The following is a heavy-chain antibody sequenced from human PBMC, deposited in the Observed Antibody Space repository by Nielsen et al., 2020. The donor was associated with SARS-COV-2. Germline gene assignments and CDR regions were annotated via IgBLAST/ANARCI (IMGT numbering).Heavy chain of an antibody. CDR3: ARGGGGMDV. CDR2: IYSDGST. J-gene: IGHJ6*02. Sequence: GESLKISCAAPGFTVSRYNMNWVRQAPGKGLEWVSIIYSDGSTYYAGSVKGRITISRDNSKNTLYLQMNSLRAEDTAVYYCARGGGGMDVWGQGTTVTVSS. V-gene: IGHV3-53*01. D-gene: IGHD3-16*01. CDR1: GFTVSRYN.